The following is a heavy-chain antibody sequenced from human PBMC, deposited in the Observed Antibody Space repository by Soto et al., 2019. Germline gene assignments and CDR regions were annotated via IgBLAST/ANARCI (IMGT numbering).Heavy chain of an antibody. D-gene: IGHD3-16*02. Sequence: PSETLSLTCTVSSGSISSSSYYWGWIRQPPGKGLEWIGSVYYTGSTSYNSSLKSRVTISVDTSKNQFSLRLRSDDTAVYYCASALPMITFGGVIVRSDAFDIWGQGTMVTVSS. CDR1: SGSISSSSYY. J-gene: IGHJ3*02. V-gene: IGHV4-39*01. CDR3: ASALPMITFGGVIVRSDAFDI. CDR2: VYYTGST.